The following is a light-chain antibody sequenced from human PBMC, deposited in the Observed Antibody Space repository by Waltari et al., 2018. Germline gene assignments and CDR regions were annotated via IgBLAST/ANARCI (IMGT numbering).Light chain of an antibody. CDR2: CAV. J-gene: IGKJ4*01. V-gene: IGKV3-15*01. CDR3: QQYNNWSIT. CDR1: ESVTNN. Sequence: EIVMTQSPATLSVSPGERATISCRASESVTNNLSWYQKRPGHPPRLLIHCAVTRATEIASRFTVSGSGTEVALTIINLQSDDFAVYYCQQYNNWSITFGRWTKVEI.